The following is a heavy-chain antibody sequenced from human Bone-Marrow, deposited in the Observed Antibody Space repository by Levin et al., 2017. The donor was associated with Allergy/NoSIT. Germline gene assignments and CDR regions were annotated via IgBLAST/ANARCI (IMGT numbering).Heavy chain of an antibody. Sequence: GGSLRLSCAASGFTFSSYGMHWVRQAPGKGLEWVAVIWYDGSNKYYADSVKGRFTISRDNSKNTLYLQMNSLRAEDTAVYYCARDRRYSSGQIAFDIWGQGTMVTVSS. J-gene: IGHJ3*02. V-gene: IGHV3-33*01. CDR3: ARDRRYSSGQIAFDI. CDR1: GFTFSSYG. CDR2: IWYDGSNK. D-gene: IGHD6-19*01.